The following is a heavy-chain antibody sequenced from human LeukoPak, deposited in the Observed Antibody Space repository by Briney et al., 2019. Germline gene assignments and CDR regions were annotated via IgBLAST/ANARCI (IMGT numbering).Heavy chain of an antibody. CDR2: IYYSGST. Sequence: PSETLSLTCTVSGGSISGGDYYWSWIRQPPGKGLEWIGYIYYSGSTNYNPSLKSRVTISVDTSKNQFSLKLSSVTAADTSVYYCARDRGLFSRAYNWFDPWGQGTLVTVSS. V-gene: IGHV4-61*08. CDR1: GGSISGGDYY. D-gene: IGHD3-10*01. CDR3: ARDRGLFSRAYNWFDP. J-gene: IGHJ5*02.